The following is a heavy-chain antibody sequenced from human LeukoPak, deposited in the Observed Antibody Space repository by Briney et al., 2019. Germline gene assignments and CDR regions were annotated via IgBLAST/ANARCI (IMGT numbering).Heavy chain of an antibody. CDR2: INDYTGDT. V-gene: IGHV4-34*01. CDR3: ARGRIAKIVVVHSFPYGMDV. J-gene: IGHJ6*02. Sequence: SETLSLTYTVFGGSFTDYFWTWIRHSPGKGLEWIGEINDYTGDTNYNPSLNSRVSISLEKSKNQFSLELRSVTAADTAVYYCARGRIAKIVVVHSFPYGMDVWGQGTTVTVSS. D-gene: IGHD3-22*01. CDR1: GGSFTDYF.